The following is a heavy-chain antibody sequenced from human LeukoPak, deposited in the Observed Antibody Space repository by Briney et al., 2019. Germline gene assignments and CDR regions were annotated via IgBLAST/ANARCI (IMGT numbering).Heavy chain of an antibody. J-gene: IGHJ4*02. CDR3: ARALYYYDSSDADDY. CDR1: GYTVTSYG. D-gene: IGHD3-22*01. V-gene: IGHV1-18*01. CDR2: ISAYNGNT. Sequence: GASVKVSCKASGYTVTSYGISWVRQAPGQGLEWMGWISAYNGNTNYAQKLQGRVTMTTDTSTSTAYMELRSLRSDDTAVYYCARALYYYDSSDADDYWGQVTLVTVSS.